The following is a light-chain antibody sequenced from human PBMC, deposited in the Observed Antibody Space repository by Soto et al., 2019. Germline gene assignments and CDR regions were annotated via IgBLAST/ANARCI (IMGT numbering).Light chain of an antibody. J-gene: IGKJ5*01. Sequence: EIVLTQSPGTLSLSPGERATLSCRASQSVSSSYLAWYQQKPSQAPRLLIYGASSRATGIPDRFSGSGSGTDFTLTISRLEPEDFAVYYCQQYGSSRPITFGQGTRLEIK. CDR3: QQYGSSRPIT. CDR2: GAS. V-gene: IGKV3-20*01. CDR1: QSVSSSY.